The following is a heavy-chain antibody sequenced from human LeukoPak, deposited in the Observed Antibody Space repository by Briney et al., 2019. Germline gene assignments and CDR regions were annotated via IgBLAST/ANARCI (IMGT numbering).Heavy chain of an antibody. CDR1: GYTFTSYG. D-gene: IGHD3-3*01. Sequence: GASVKVSCKASGYTFTSYGISWVRQAPGQGLEWMGWISAYNDNTNYAQKLQGRVTMTTDTSTSTAYMELRSLRSDDTAVYYCAREMARRYYDFWSGYYGRDYYYMDVWGKGTTVTVSS. V-gene: IGHV1-18*01. CDR3: AREMARRYYDFWSGYYGRDYYYMDV. CDR2: ISAYNDNT. J-gene: IGHJ6*03.